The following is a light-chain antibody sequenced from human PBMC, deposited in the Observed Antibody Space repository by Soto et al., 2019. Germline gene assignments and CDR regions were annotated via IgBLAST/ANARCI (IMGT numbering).Light chain of an antibody. CDR1: QTVSGSF. CDR3: QQYVTYPWT. CDR2: AAS. V-gene: IGKV3-20*01. J-gene: IGKJ1*01. Sequence: EIVLTQSPGTLSLSPGERATLSCRASQTVSGSFLAWYQQTPGQAPRLLIYAASSRATGIPDRFSGSGSGTDFTLTISRLEPEDFAVYYCQQYVTYPWTFGQGTKVDI.